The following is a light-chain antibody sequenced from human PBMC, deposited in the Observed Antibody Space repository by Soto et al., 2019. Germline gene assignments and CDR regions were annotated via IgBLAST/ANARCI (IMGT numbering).Light chain of an antibody. CDR2: GAS. J-gene: IGKJ3*01. CDR1: QSVSSN. V-gene: IGKV3-15*01. Sequence: EIVMTQSPATLSVSPGERATLSCRASQSVSSNLAWYQQKPGQAPRLLIYGASTRATGIPARFRGSESGTEFTLTISSLQSEDFAVYYCQQYNNWPPFTFGPGTKVDIK. CDR3: QQYNNWPPFT.